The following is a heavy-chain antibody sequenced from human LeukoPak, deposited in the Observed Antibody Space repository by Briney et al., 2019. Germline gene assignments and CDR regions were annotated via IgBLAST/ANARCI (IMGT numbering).Heavy chain of an antibody. J-gene: IGHJ4*02. CDR3: AREDGYSNDY. CDR1: GYAFPSYF. Sequence: ASVKVSCKASGYAFPSYFMHWVRQAPGQGLEWMGIINPTGGSTTYARKFQGRVTMTRDTSTSTVYMELSSLRSEDTAVYYCAREDGYSNDYWGQGTLVTVSS. CDR2: INPTGGST. V-gene: IGHV1-46*01. D-gene: IGHD5-24*01.